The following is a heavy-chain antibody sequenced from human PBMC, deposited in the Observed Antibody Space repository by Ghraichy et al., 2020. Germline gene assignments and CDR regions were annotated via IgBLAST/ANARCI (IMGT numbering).Heavy chain of an antibody. J-gene: IGHJ3*02. CDR3: TTCTECNEDAFDI. CDR1: GFTFSNAW. CDR2: IKSKTDGGTT. V-gene: IGHV3-15*01. D-gene: IGHD2-8*02. Sequence: GGSLRLSCAASGFTFSNAWMSWVRQAPGKGLEWVGRIKSKTDGGTTDYAAPVKGRFTISRDDSKNTLYLQMNSLKTEDTAVYYCTTCTECNEDAFDIWGQGTMVTVSS.